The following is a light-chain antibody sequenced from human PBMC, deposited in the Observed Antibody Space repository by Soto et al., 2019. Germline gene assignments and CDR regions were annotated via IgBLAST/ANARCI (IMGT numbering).Light chain of an antibody. CDR2: AAS. V-gene: IGKV1-27*01. J-gene: IGKJ3*01. CDR1: QGISNY. CDR3: QKYNSPPYT. Sequence: DIQMTESPSSLSASVGDRVTITCRASQGISNYLTWYQQKPGKVPKLLIYAASTLQSEVPSRFSGSGSGTDFTLTISSLQPEDVATYYCQKYNSPPYTFGPGTKVDIK.